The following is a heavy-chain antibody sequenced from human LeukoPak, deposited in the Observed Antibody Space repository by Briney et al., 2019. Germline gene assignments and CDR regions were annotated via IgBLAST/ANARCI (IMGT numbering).Heavy chain of an antibody. CDR2: ISSSSSYI. CDR3: STYSSGWYEEGYFDY. Sequence: PGGSLRLSCAASGFTFSSYSMNWVRQAPGKGLEWVSSISSSSSYIYYADSVKGRFTISRDNAKNSLYLQMNSLRAEDTAVYYCSTYSSGWYEEGYFDYWGQGTLVTVSS. CDR1: GFTFSSYS. J-gene: IGHJ4*02. D-gene: IGHD6-19*01. V-gene: IGHV3-21*01.